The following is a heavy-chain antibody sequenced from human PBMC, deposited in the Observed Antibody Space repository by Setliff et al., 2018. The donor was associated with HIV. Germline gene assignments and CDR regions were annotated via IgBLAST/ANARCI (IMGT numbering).Heavy chain of an antibody. Sequence: ASVKVSCKAFGYTFTSYALNWVRQAPGQGLEWMGWINTYTANPMYAQGFTGRLVFSLDTSVRTAYLQISSLKAEDTALYYCARDRGVRGANDAFNIWGLGTMVTVSS. CDR2: INTYTANP. V-gene: IGHV7-4-1*02. J-gene: IGHJ3*02. CDR1: GYTFTSYA. CDR3: ARDRGVRGANDAFNI. D-gene: IGHD3-10*01.